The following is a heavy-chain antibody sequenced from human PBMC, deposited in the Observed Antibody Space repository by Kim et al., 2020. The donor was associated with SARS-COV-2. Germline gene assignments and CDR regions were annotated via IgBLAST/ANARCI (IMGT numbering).Heavy chain of an antibody. CDR3: ARDGIAVAGTQDGFDY. CDR2: IYTSGST. J-gene: IGHJ4*02. D-gene: IGHD6-19*01. V-gene: IGHV4-4*07. Sequence: SETLSLTCTVSGGSISSYYWSWIRQPAGKGLEWIGRIYTSGSTNYNPSLKSRVTMSVDTSKNQFSLKLSSVTAADTAVYYCARDGIAVAGTQDGFDYWGQGTLVTVSS. CDR1: GGSISSYY.